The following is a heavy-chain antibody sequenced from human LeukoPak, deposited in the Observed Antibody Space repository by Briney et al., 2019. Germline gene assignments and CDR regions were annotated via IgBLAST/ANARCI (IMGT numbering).Heavy chain of an antibody. J-gene: IGHJ6*02. CDR3: ARGRAAYYGMDV. D-gene: IGHD6-25*01. V-gene: IGHV6-1*01. CDR1: GDSVSTNSVA. Sequence: SQTLSLTCAISGDSVSTNSVAWNWIRQSPSRGLEWLGRTYYRSKWYNDFAVFMKSRITINPDTSKNQFSLQLSSVTPEDTAVYFCARGRAAYYGMDVWGQGTTVTVSS. CDR2: TYYRSKWYN.